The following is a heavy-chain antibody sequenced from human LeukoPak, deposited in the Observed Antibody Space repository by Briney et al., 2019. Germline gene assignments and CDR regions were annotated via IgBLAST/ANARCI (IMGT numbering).Heavy chain of an antibody. V-gene: IGHV3-15*01. CDR2: IKSKTDGGTI. D-gene: IGHD3-22*01. Sequence: GGSLRLSCAASGFTFSKVWMSWVRQAPGKGLEWVGRIKSKTDGGTIGYAAPVKGRFTISRDDSKDTLFLQMNSLKTEDTAVYYCTTDLSELDDSGYYAKYFHHWGQGTLVSVSS. J-gene: IGHJ1*01. CDR1: GFTFSKVW. CDR3: TTDLSELDDSGYYAKYFHH.